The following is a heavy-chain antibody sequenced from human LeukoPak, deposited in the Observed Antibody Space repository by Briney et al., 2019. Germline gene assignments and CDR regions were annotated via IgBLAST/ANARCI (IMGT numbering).Heavy chain of an antibody. Sequence: GGSLRLSCAASGFSFSNAWMSWVRQAPGKGLEWVGRIKTIADRGTTDHLAAVRDRFIISRDDSTNTLYLQMNSLNTEDTAVYYCTTRPRVREKYHLYQGYWGQGTLVTVSS. CDR2: IKTIADRGTT. V-gene: IGHV3-15*01. CDR1: GFSFSNAW. D-gene: IGHD2/OR15-2a*01. J-gene: IGHJ4*02. CDR3: TTRPRVREKYHLYQGY.